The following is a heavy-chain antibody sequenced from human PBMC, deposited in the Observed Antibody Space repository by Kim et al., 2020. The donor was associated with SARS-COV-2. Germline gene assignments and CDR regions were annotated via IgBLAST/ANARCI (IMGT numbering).Heavy chain of an antibody. D-gene: IGHD2-15*01. CDR2: TYYTGST. J-gene: IGHJ4*02. CDR3: ARDACGGSCPYDH. CDR1: GGSISPYY. Sequence: SETLSLNCTVSGGSISPYYWAWIRQPPGGGLEWIGFTYYTGSTNYNPSLRSRLTISVDTSNNQLSFRLTSVTAADTAVYYCARDACGGSCPYDHWGQGVLVTVSS. V-gene: IGHV4-59*01.